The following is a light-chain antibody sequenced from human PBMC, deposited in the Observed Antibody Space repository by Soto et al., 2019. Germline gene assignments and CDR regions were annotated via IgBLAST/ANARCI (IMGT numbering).Light chain of an antibody. CDR1: QGISSY. Sequence: DLQMTQSPSALSASVGDRVTITCRASQGISSYLAWYQQKPGKAPKLLIYAASTLHSGVPSRFSGSGSGTEFTLTINSLQSDDFATYYCQQYDSYSWTFGQGTKVDI. J-gene: IGKJ1*01. V-gene: IGKV1-9*01. CDR2: AAS. CDR3: QQYDSYSWT.